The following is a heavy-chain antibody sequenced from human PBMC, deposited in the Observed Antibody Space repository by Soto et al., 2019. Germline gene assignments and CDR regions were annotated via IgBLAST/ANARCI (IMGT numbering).Heavy chain of an antibody. CDR1: GGSISSYY. D-gene: IGHD3-9*01. CDR2: IYYSGST. Sequence: TLSLTCTVSGGSISSYYWSWIRQPPGKGLEWIGYIYYSGSTNYNPSLKSRVTISVDTSKNQFSLKLSSVTAADTAVYYCARGNFDWLSYGMDVWGQGTTVTVSS. V-gene: IGHV4-59*01. J-gene: IGHJ6*02. CDR3: ARGNFDWLSYGMDV.